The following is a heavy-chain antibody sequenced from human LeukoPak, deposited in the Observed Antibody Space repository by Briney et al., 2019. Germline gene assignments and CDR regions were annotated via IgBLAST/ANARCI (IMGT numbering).Heavy chain of an antibody. V-gene: IGHV4-4*02. CDR3: ARGRKRWLQQSIDFDY. J-gene: IGHJ4*02. CDR1: IGSISSSKW. D-gene: IGHD5-24*01. Sequence: SETLSLTCSVSIGSISSSKWWSWVRQSPVKGLEWIGEIYLYGTTNYNPSFTSRVTMSVDRSRNQFSLKLTSVTAADTAVYYCARGRKRWLQQSIDFDYWGQGTLVTVSS. CDR2: IYLYGTT.